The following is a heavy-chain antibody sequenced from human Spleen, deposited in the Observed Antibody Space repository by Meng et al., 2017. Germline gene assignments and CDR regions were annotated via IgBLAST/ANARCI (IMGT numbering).Heavy chain of an antibody. V-gene: IGHV4-4*02. CDR2: IYHSGST. J-gene: IGHJ4*02. CDR1: GGSISSSNW. CDR3: AISYSSSWYPTFDY. Sequence: SETLSLTCAVSGGSISSSNWWSWVRQPPGKGLEWIGEIYHSGSTNYNPSLKSRVTISVDKSKNQFSLKLSPVTAADTAVYYCAISYSSSWYPTFDYWGQGTLVTVSS. D-gene: IGHD6-13*01.